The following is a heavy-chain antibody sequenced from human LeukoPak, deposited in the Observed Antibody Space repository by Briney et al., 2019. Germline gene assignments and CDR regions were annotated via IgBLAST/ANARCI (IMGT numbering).Heavy chain of an antibody. CDR1: GFTFSSYG. V-gene: IGHV3-30*18. CDR3: AKETAAAPLFYYGMDV. Sequence: GRSLRLSCAASGFTFSSYGMHWVRQAPGKGLEWVAVISYDGSNKYYADSVKGRFTISRDNSKNTLYLQMNSLRAEDTAVYYCAKETAAAPLFYYGMDVRGKGTTVTVSS. D-gene: IGHD6-13*01. CDR2: ISYDGSNK. J-gene: IGHJ6*04.